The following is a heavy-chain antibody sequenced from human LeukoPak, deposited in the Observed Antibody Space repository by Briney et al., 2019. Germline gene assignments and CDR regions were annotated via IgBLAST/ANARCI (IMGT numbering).Heavy chain of an antibody. CDR1: GGSISSYY. CDR2: INHSGST. D-gene: IGHD5-18*01. J-gene: IGHJ4*02. Sequence: KSSETLSLTCTVSGGSISSYYWSWIRQPPGKGLEWIGEINHSGSTNYNPSLKSRVTISVDTSKNQFSLKLSSVTAADTAVYYCASVDTAMVYFDYWGQGTLVTVSS. V-gene: IGHV4-34*01. CDR3: ASVDTAMVYFDY.